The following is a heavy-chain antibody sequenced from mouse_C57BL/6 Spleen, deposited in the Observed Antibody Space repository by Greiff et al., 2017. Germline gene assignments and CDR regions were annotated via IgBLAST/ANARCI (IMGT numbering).Heavy chain of an antibody. D-gene: IGHD2-4*01. Sequence: VQGVESGPELVKPGASVKISCKASGYAFSSSWMNWVKQRPGKGLEWIGRIYPGDGDTNYNGKFKGKATLTADKSSSTAYMQLSSLTSEDSAVYFCARDYDYDEGYFDYWGQGTTLTVSS. V-gene: IGHV1-82*01. CDR3: ARDYDYDEGYFDY. CDR2: IYPGDGDT. J-gene: IGHJ2*01. CDR1: GYAFSSSW.